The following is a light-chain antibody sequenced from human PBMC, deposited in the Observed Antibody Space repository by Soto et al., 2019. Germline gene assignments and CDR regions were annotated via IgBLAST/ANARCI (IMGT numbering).Light chain of an antibody. Sequence: DIQMTQSPSSLSASVGDRVTITCRASRGIRNDLTWYQQKLGKAPKRLITAASSLQSGVPSRFSGSGSGTEFTLTISSLQSEDLATYYCLQHNSDPFTFGGGTKVEIE. CDR1: RGIRND. CDR2: AAS. V-gene: IGKV1-17*01. CDR3: LQHNSDPFT. J-gene: IGKJ4*01.